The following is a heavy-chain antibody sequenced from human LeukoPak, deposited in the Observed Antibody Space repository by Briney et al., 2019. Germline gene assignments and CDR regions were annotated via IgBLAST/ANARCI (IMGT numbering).Heavy chain of an antibody. Sequence: ASVKVSCKASGYTFTGHYTHWVRQAPGQGLEWMGWINPNSGGTNYAQKFQGRVTRTRDTSISTAYMELSRLRSDDTAVYYCARASSYDSSGYYGYWGQGTLVTVSS. V-gene: IGHV1-2*02. CDR2: INPNSGGT. CDR3: ARASSYDSSGYYGY. CDR1: GYTFTGHY. J-gene: IGHJ4*02. D-gene: IGHD3-22*01.